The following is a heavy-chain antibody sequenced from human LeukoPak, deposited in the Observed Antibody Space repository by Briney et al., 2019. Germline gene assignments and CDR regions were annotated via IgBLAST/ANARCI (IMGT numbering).Heavy chain of an antibody. J-gene: IGHJ6*03. CDR2: IYHSGRT. V-gene: IGHV4-38-2*02. CDR1: GYSISSAYY. D-gene: IGHD6-25*01. CDR3: SRGLAAVTYYYYYYMDV. Sequence: PSETLSLTCTVSGYSISSAYYWGWIRQPPGKGLEWIGTIYHSGRTYYNPSLKSRVTISVDTSKNQFSLNLSSVTAADTAVYYCSRGLAAVTYYYYYYMDVWGKGTTVTVSS.